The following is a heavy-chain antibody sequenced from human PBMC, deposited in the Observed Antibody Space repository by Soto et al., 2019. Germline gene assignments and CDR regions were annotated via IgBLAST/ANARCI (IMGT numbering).Heavy chain of an antibody. V-gene: IGHV3-21*01. Sequence: GGSLRLSCAASGFTFSSYSMNWVRQAPGKGLEWVSSISSSSSYIYYADSVKGRFTISRDNAKNSLYLQMNSLRAEDTAVYYCARSKGGWYLFDYWGQGTLVTVSS. D-gene: IGHD6-19*01. CDR1: GFTFSSYS. CDR2: ISSSSSYI. J-gene: IGHJ4*02. CDR3: ARSKGGWYLFDY.